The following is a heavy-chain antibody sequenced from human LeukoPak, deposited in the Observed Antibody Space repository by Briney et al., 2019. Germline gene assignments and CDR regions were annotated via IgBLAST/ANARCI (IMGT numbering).Heavy chain of an antibody. V-gene: IGHV3-30-3*01. CDR1: GFTFSSYA. D-gene: IGHD4-17*01. CDR3: AKDRATVPTLFDY. CDR2: ISYDGSNK. J-gene: IGHJ4*02. Sequence: PGGSLRLSCAASGFTFSSYAMHWVRQAPGKGLEWVAVISYDGSNKYYADSVKGRFTISRDNSKNTLFLQMNSLRAEDTAIYYCAKDRATVPTLFDYWGQGTLVTVSS.